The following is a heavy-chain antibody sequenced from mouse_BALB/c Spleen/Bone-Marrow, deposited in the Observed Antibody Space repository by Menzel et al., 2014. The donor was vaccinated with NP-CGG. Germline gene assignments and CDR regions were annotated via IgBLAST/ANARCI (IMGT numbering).Heavy chain of an antibody. CDR3: ARNGDYAMDY. J-gene: IGHJ4*01. CDR2: IWSGGST. V-gene: IGHV2-2*02. CDR1: GFSFTSYG. Sequence: VKLQESGPGLVQPSQSLSITCTVSGFSFTSYGVHWVRQSPGKGLEWLGVIWSGGSTDYNAAFISRLSISKDNSKSQVFFKMNSLQANDTAIYCCARNGDYAMDYWGQGTSVTVSS.